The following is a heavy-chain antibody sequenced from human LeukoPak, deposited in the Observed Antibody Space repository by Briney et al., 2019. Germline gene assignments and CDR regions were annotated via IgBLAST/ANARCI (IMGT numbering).Heavy chain of an antibody. D-gene: IGHD3-3*01. Sequence: SETLSLTCAVSGGSISSSNWWSWVRQPPGKGLEWIGEIYHSGSTNYNPSLKSRVTISVDKSKNQFSLKLSSVTAADTAVYYCARVSITIFGVATPHFDYWGQGTLVTVSS. CDR3: ARVSITIFGVATPHFDY. CDR1: GGSISSSNW. CDR2: IYHSGST. J-gene: IGHJ4*02. V-gene: IGHV4-4*02.